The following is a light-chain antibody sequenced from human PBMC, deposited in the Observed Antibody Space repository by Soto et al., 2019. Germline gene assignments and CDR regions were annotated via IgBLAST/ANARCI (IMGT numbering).Light chain of an antibody. CDR2: DAS. CDR3: QQYNSYSGT. V-gene: IGKV1-5*01. Sequence: GDRVTIPCRASQSISSWLAWYQQKPGKAPKLMIYDASSLESGVPSRFSGSGSGTEFTLTISSLQPDDVATYYCQQYNSYSGTLGQGTKVDIK. CDR1: QSISSW. J-gene: IGKJ1*01.